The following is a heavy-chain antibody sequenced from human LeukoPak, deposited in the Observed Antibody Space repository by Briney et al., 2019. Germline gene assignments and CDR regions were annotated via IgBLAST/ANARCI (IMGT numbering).Heavy chain of an antibody. CDR2: ISYDGSNK. Sequence: PGRSLRLSCAASGFTFSSYAMHWVRQAPGKGLEWVAVISYDGSNKYYADSVKGRFTISRDNSKNTLYLQMNSLRAEDTAVYYCAKPPVVTPGAFDIWGQGTMVTVSS. CDR1: GFTFSSYA. CDR3: AKPPVVTPGAFDI. J-gene: IGHJ3*02. D-gene: IGHD4-23*01. V-gene: IGHV3-30*18.